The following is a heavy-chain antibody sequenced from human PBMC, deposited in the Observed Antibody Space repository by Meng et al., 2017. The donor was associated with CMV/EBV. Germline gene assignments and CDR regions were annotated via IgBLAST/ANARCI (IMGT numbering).Heavy chain of an antibody. CDR3: ARGRDCSSTSCYRGSIDY. CDR1: GGSFSGYY. D-gene: IGHD2-2*01. V-gene: IGHV4-34*01. J-gene: IGHJ4*02. CDR2: INHSGST. Sequence: SQTLSLTGAVYGGSFSGYYWSWIRQPPGKGLEWIGEINHSGSTNYNPSLKSRVTISVDTSKNQFSLKLSSVTAADTAVYYCARGRDCSSTSCYRGSIDYWGQGTLVTVSS.